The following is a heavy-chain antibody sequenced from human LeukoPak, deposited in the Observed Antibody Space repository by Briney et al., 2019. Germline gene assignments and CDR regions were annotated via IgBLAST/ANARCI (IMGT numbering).Heavy chain of an antibody. D-gene: IGHD2-15*01. J-gene: IGHJ6*02. CDR1: GGSISCHY. CDR3: ARGYCSGGSCTRLKYYYYYGMDV. V-gene: IGHV4-4*07. CDR2: IYTTGST. Sequence: SETLSLTCTVSGGSISCHYWTWIRQPAGKGLEWIWRIYTTGSTKYNPSLNSRVTMSVDMSKNQFSLKLSSVTAADTAVYYCARGYCSGGSCTRLKYYYYYGMDVWGQGTTVTVSS.